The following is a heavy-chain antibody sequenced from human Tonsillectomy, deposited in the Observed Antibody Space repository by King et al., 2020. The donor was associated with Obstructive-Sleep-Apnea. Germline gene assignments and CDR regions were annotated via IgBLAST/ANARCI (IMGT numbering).Heavy chain of an antibody. D-gene: IGHD5-18*01. V-gene: IGHV4-59*01. CDR2: IYYSGST. CDR1: GGSTSSYH. CDR3: AGGWIVDAPMGPNFDY. Sequence: VQLQESGPGLVKPSETLSLTCSVSGGSTSSYHWSWVRQPPGKGLEWIGYIYYSGSTTYNPSLKIRVTISVDTSKSQVSLKLSSVTAADTAVYYCAGGWIVDAPMGPNFDYWGQGMLVTVSS. J-gene: IGHJ4*02.